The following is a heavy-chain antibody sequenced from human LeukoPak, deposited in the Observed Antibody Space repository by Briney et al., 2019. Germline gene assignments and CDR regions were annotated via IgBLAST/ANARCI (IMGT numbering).Heavy chain of an antibody. Sequence: GGSLRLSCAASGFTFSSYGMHWVRQAPGKGLEWVAVIWHDGRNKYYADSVKGRFTISRDNSKNTLYLQVNSLRTEDTAVYYCARDRGSNDPVDYWGQGTLVTVSP. J-gene: IGHJ4*02. V-gene: IGHV3-33*01. CDR2: IWHDGRNK. CDR1: GFTFSSYG. D-gene: IGHD2-15*01. CDR3: ARDRGSNDPVDY.